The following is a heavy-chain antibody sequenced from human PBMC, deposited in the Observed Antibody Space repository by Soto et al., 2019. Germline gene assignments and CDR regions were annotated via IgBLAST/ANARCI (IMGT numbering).Heavy chain of an antibody. Sequence: EVQLLESGGGLVQPGGSLRLSCAASGLTFSSYAMSWVRQAPGEGMEWDSDIRGSGGSTYYADSVKGRFTISRDNSKIRLYLQMNSLRAEDTAVYYCAKAPGYTVITTLDYWGQGTLVTGSS. CDR1: GLTFSSYA. D-gene: IGHD4-17*01. J-gene: IGHJ4*02. V-gene: IGHV3-23*01. CDR3: AKAPGYTVITTLDY. CDR2: IRGSGGST.